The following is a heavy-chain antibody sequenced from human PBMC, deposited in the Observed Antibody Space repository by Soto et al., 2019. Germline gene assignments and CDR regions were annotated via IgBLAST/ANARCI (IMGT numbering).Heavy chain of an antibody. D-gene: IGHD6-19*01. V-gene: IGHV3-33*01. Sequence: QVQLVESGGGVVQPGRSLRLSCAASGFTFSSYGMHWVRQAPGKGLEWVAVIWSDGSNKYYADPVKGRFTISRDNSKNPLYLQMHILSAEATAVYYCAREVAVAGHRATSLDYWGQGTLVTVSS. CDR1: GFTFSSYG. J-gene: IGHJ4*02. CDR3: AREVAVAGHRATSLDY. CDR2: IWSDGSNK.